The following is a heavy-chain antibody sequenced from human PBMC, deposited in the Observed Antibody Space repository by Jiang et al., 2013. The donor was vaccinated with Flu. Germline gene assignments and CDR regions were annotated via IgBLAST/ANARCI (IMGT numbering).Heavy chain of an antibody. CDR2: IYTSGST. D-gene: IGHD3-16*01. J-gene: IGHJ3*02. Sequence: GLVKPSETLSLTCTVSGGSISSYYWSWIRQPPGKGLEWIGYIYTSGSTNYNPSLKSRVTISVDTSKNQFSLKLSSVTAADTAVYYCARDNVRRVRAFDIWGQGTMVTVSS. V-gene: IGHV4-4*09. CDR1: GGSISSYY. CDR3: ARDNVRRVRAFDI.